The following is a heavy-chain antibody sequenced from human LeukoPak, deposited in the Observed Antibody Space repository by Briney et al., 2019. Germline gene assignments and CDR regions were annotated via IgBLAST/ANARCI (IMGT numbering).Heavy chain of an antibody. J-gene: IGHJ4*02. D-gene: IGHD7-27*01. Sequence: PGGSLRPSCADSGFTFSSYTMTWVRQAPGKGLEWVSAISGSGDSTHYADSVKGRFTISRDNSKNTLFLQMSSLRAEDTAIYYCAKGITYSFANWGSAQFDYWGQGTLVTVSS. V-gene: IGHV3-23*01. CDR2: ISGSGDST. CDR1: GFTFSSYT. CDR3: AKGITYSFANWGSAQFDY.